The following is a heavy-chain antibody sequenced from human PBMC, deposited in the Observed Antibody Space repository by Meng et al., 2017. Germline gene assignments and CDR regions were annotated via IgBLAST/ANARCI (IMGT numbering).Heavy chain of an antibody. CDR3: ARGQDQYSSGWNAFDI. Sequence: GGSLRLSCAASGFTFSSYSMNWVRQAPGKGLEWVSSISSSSSYIYYADSVKGRFTISRDNAKNSLYLQMNSLRAEDTAVYYCARGQDQYSSGWNAFDIWGQGTMVTVSS. CDR2: ISSSSSYI. J-gene: IGHJ3*02. CDR1: GFTFSSYS. V-gene: IGHV3-21*01. D-gene: IGHD6-19*01.